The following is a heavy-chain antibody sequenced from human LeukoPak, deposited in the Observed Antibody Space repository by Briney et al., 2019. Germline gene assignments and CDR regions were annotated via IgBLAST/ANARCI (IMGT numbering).Heavy chain of an antibody. J-gene: IGHJ4*02. CDR3: GREGHSGSWDLDY. CDR2: ISTSGHSI. CDR1: GFTFSTYS. V-gene: IGHV3-21*01. Sequence: GGSLRLSCAASGFTFSTYSMNWVRQAPGKGPEWVSSISTSGHSIYYADSLKGRFTISRDNAKNSLYLQMNSQRAEDTAVYYCGREGHSGSWDLDYWGQGTLVTVSS. D-gene: IGHD1-26*01.